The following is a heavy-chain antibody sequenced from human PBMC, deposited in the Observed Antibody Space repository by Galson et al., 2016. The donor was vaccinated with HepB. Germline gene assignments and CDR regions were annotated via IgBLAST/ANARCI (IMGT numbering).Heavy chain of an antibody. CDR3: AKDMHSNYGGNSEVSYYYGMDV. CDR1: GLSFDDYA. Sequence: SLRLSCAASGLSFDDYAMHWVRQRPGKGLEWVASLNWNSGNIAYGDSVKGRFTISRDNAKNSLFLQMNSLRGEDTALYYCAKDMHSNYGGNSEVSYYYGMDVWGQGTTVTVSS. J-gene: IGHJ6*02. D-gene: IGHD4-23*01. CDR2: LNWNSGNI. V-gene: IGHV3-9*01.